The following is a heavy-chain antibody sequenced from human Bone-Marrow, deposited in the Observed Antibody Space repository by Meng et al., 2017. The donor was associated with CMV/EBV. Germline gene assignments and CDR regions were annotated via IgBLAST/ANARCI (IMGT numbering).Heavy chain of an antibody. J-gene: IGHJ5*02. D-gene: IGHD3-10*01. Sequence: SETLSLTCTVSGFSITNGYYWGWIRQPPGKVLEWIGSMYHGGNTYYNPSLMSRVTISADTSKNQFSLKMSSVSAADTAVYYCARGLTMVRGITRFDPWGQGTLVTGSS. CDR2: MYHGGNT. V-gene: IGHV4-38-2*02. CDR1: GFSITNGYY. CDR3: ARGLTMVRGITRFDP.